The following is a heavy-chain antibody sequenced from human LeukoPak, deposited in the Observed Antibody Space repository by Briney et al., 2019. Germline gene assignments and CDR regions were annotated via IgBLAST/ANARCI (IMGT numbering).Heavy chain of an antibody. D-gene: IGHD3-10*01. Sequence: GRSLRLSCAASGFTVSSNYMSWVRQAPGKGLEWVSIIYSGGSTFYADSVKGRFTISRDNSKNTLYLQMNSLRAEDTAVYYCARDRVFSYYGSGSYGPVDVWGKGTTVTVSS. J-gene: IGHJ6*04. V-gene: IGHV3-53*01. CDR3: ARDRVFSYYGSGSYGPVDV. CDR1: GFTVSSNY. CDR2: IYSGGST.